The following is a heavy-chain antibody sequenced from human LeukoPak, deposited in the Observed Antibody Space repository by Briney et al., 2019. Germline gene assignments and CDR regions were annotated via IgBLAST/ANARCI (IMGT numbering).Heavy chain of an antibody. J-gene: IGHJ4*02. D-gene: IGHD3-10*01. V-gene: IGHV5-51*01. CDR1: GYSFIDYW. Sequence: PGESLKISCKGSGYSFIDYWIAWVRQMPGKGLEWMGFIYPGDSDTRYSPSFQGQVTISADKSINTAYLQWSSLKASDTAMYYCARYYGSGTHLPPFDYWGQGTLVTVSS. CDR2: IYPGDSDT. CDR3: ARYYGSGTHLPPFDY.